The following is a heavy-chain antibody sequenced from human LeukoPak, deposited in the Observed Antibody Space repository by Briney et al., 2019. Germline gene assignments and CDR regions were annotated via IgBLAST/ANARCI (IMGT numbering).Heavy chain of an antibody. CDR3: ARGVAGTVYYGVDV. J-gene: IGHJ6*02. Sequence: GRSLRLSCAASGFTSSSYAMHWVRQDPGKGLEWVAVISYDGSNKNYADSVKGRFSISRDNSKNTLYVQMNSLRAEDTAVYYCARGVAGTVYYGVDVWGQGTTVTVSS. D-gene: IGHD6-19*01. CDR2: ISYDGSNK. CDR1: GFTSSSYA. V-gene: IGHV3-30-3*01.